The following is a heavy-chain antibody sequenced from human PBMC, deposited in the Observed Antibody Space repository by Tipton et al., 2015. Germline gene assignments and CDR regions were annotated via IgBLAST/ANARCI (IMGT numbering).Heavy chain of an antibody. V-gene: IGHV4-34*01. CDR1: GGSFSGFY. D-gene: IGHD3-10*01. CDR2: IDLSGSA. Sequence: TLSLTCAVYGGSFSGFYWSWIRQPPGKGLQWIGEIDLSGSANYNPSLKSRVSISVDTSKNQLSLKLSSVTAADTAVYYCTRATPISSRITMVRGASGAPFDFWGQGTMVSVSS. CDR3: TRATPISSRITMVRGASGAPFDF. J-gene: IGHJ3*01.